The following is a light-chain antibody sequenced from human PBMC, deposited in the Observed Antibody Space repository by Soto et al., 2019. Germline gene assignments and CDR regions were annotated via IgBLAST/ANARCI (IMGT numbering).Light chain of an antibody. CDR3: QQSYTTPLT. CDR2: AAS. V-gene: IGKV1-39*01. Sequence: DIQMTQSPSSLSASVGDRVTITCRASQDITKYLNWYQHEPGKAPKLLIYAASTLQSGVPSRFSGSGSGTDFTLTISSLQPEDFATYYCQQSYTTPLTFGGGTKVEIK. CDR1: QDITKY. J-gene: IGKJ4*01.